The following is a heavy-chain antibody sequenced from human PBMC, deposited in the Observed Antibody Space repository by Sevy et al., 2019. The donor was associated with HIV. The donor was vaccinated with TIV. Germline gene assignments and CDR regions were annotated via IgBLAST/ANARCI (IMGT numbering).Heavy chain of an antibody. CDR3: ASDRGVGTSSYGMDV. Sequence: SETLSLTCAVYGGSFSGYYWSWIRQPPGKGLEWIGEINHSGSTNYNPSLKSRVTISVDTSKNQFSLKLSSVTAEDTAVYYCASDRGVGTSSYGMDVWGQGTTVTVSS. D-gene: IGHD1-26*01. CDR1: GGSFSGYY. CDR2: INHSGST. J-gene: IGHJ6*02. V-gene: IGHV4-34*01.